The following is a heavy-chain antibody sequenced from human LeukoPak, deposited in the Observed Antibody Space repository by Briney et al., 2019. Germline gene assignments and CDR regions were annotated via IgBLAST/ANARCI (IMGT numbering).Heavy chain of an antibody. D-gene: IGHD5-12*01. V-gene: IGHV3-33*01. CDR1: GFTFSSYG. CDR3: ARLRSGYDSNDY. J-gene: IGHJ4*02. CDR2: IWYDGSNK. Sequence: GRSLRLSCAASGFTFSSYGMHWVRQAPGKGLEWVAVIWYDGSNKYYADSVKGRFTISRDNSKNTLYLQMNSLRAEDTAVYYCARLRSGYDSNDYWGQGTLVTVSS.